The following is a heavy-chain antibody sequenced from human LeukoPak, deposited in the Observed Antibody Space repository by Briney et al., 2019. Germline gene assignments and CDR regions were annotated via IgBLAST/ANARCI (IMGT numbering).Heavy chain of an antibody. D-gene: IGHD2-2*01. CDR3: ASGHCSSTSCSYYFDY. J-gene: IGHJ4*02. CDR2: IYYSGST. Sequence: PSETLSLTCTVSGGSISSSGYYWSWIRQHPGKGLEWIGYIYYSGSTYYNPSLKSRVTISVDTSKNQFSLKLSSVTAADTAVYYCASGHCSSTSCSYYFDYWGQGTLVTVSS. CDR1: GGSISSSGYY. V-gene: IGHV4-31*03.